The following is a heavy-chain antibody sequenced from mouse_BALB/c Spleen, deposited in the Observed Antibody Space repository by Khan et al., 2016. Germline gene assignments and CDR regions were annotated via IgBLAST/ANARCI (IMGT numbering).Heavy chain of an antibody. V-gene: IGHV3-8*02. Sequence: EVQLQESGPSLVKPSQTLSLTCSVTGDSITSGYWNWIRKFPGNKLEYMGYRSYSGSTYYIPSLKSRISISRDTSKNQYYLQLNSATTEDTATYYCARDALAVDYWRQGTSVTVSS. CDR2: RSYSGST. CDR3: ARDALAVDY. CDR1: GDSITSGY. J-gene: IGHJ4*01.